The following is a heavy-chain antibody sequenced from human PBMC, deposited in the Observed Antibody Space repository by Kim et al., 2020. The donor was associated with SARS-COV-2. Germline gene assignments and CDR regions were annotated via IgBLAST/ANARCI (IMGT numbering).Heavy chain of an antibody. CDR1: GGSISSSSYY. Sequence: SETLSLTCTVSGGSISSSSYYWGWIRQPPGKGLEWIGSIYYSGSTYYNPSLKSRVTISVDTSKNQFSLKLSSVTAADTAVYYCARLGWELQGQDYFDYWGQGTLGTVSS. J-gene: IGHJ4*02. D-gene: IGHD1-26*01. CDR2: IYYSGST. CDR3: ARLGWELQGQDYFDY. V-gene: IGHV4-39*01.